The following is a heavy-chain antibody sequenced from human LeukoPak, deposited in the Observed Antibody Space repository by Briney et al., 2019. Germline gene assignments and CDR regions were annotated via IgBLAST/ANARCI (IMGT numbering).Heavy chain of an antibody. V-gene: IGHV4-4*07. Sequence: PSETLSLTCSVSGASISSHYWSWIRQPAGEGLEWVGRIYTSGSTNYNPPLESRVTISLDTSKNQFSLNLGSVTAADTAVYYCARGRYDGSGYFLFDFWGQGTLVTVSS. CDR2: IYTSGST. CDR1: GASISSHY. D-gene: IGHD3-22*01. CDR3: ARGRYDGSGYFLFDF. J-gene: IGHJ4*02.